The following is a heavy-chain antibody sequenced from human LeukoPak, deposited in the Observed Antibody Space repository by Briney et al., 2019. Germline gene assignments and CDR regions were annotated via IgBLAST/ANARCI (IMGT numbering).Heavy chain of an antibody. CDR3: ARDREGYYEFWSGYYIKY. Sequence: WGALRLSFAASGFTFSNYWMRWVRPAPGKGGEGVANRKEDGTEKYYVASVKGRFTISRDNAKNSLYLQMNSLRAEDTAVYYCARDREGYYEFWSGYYIKYWGQGTLLTVSS. J-gene: IGHJ4*02. V-gene: IGHV3-7*01. D-gene: IGHD3-3*01. CDR2: RKEDGTEK. CDR1: GFTFSNYW.